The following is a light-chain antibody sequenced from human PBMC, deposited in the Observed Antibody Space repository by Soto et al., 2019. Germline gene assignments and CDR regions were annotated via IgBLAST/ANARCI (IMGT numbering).Light chain of an antibody. J-gene: IGKJ4*01. CDR1: QGVFSY. Sequence: EVVLTQSPATLSLSPGERATLSCRASQGVFSYLAWYQQKPGQPPRLLIYDASNRATGIPARFSGSGSGTDFTLTISSLEPEDFAVYYCQQRYNWPPLTFGGGTKVEIK. V-gene: IGKV3-11*01. CDR3: QQRYNWPPLT. CDR2: DAS.